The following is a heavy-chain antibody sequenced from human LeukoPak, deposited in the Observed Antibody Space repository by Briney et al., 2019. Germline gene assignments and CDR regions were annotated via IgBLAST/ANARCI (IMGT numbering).Heavy chain of an antibody. Sequence: GGSLRPSCAASGFTFSSYGMHWVRQAPGKGLEWVAVISYDGSNKYYADSVKGRFTISRDNSKNTLYLQMNSLRVEDTAVYYCARDPKPGGHSGNHLNAYWGQGALVTVSS. CDR3: ARDPKPGGHSGNHLNAY. V-gene: IGHV3-30*03. J-gene: IGHJ4*02. D-gene: IGHD5-12*01. CDR2: ISYDGSNK. CDR1: GFTFSSYG.